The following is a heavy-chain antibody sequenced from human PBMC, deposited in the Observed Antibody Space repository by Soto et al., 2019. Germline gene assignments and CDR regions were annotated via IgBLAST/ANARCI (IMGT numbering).Heavy chain of an antibody. CDR3: ARGTRLDTGAEWFDP. CDR2: IYYSGST. V-gene: IGHV4-31*03. D-gene: IGHD3-10*01. Sequence: QVQLQESGPGLVKPSQTLSLTCTVSGGSISSGGYYWSWIRQHPGKGLEWIGYIYYSGSTYYNPSLNIRVTISVDTSKNQFSLKLSSVTAADTAVYYCARGTRLDTGAEWFDPWGQGTLVTVSS. J-gene: IGHJ5*02. CDR1: GGSISSGGYY.